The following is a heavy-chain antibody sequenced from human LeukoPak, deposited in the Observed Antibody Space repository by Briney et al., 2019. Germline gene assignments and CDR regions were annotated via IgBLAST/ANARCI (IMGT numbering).Heavy chain of an antibody. CDR3: ARARPHLTEDYYSYYGMDV. V-gene: IGHV3-7*01. D-gene: IGHD3-9*01. CDR1: GFTFSNYW. J-gene: IGHJ6*02. Sequence: GGSLRLSCAASGFTFSNYWMSWVRQAPGKGLEWVANIKQDGSEKYYVDSVKGRFPISRDNAKNSLYLQMNSLRAEDTAVYYCARARPHLTEDYYSYYGMDVWGQGTTVTVSS. CDR2: IKQDGSEK.